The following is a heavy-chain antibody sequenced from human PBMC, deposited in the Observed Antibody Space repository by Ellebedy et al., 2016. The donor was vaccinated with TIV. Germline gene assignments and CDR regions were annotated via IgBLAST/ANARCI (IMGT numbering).Heavy chain of an antibody. CDR3: ARGNYYDSSGYYEFRHGDAFDI. CDR1: GSSFTSYW. CDR2: IYPGDSDT. D-gene: IGHD3-22*01. Sequence: GESLKISXTGSGSSFTSYWIGWVRQLPGKGLEWMGIIYPGDSDTRYSPSFQGQVTISADKSISTAYLQWSSLKASDTAMYYCARGNYYDSSGYYEFRHGDAFDIWGQGTMVTVSS. V-gene: IGHV5-51*01. J-gene: IGHJ3*02.